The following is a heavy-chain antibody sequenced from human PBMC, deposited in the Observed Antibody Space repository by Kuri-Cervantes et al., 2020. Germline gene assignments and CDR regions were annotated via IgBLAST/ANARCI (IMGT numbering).Heavy chain of an antibody. V-gene: IGHV3-30-3*01. Sequence: GGSLRLSCAASGFTFSSYAMHWVCQAPGKGLEWVAVISYDGSNKYYADSVKGRFTISRDNSKNTLYLQMNSLRAEDTAVYYCARDRYDSSGYLFDYWGQGTLVTGSS. D-gene: IGHD3-22*01. J-gene: IGHJ4*02. CDR1: GFTFSSYA. CDR3: ARDRYDSSGYLFDY. CDR2: ISYDGSNK.